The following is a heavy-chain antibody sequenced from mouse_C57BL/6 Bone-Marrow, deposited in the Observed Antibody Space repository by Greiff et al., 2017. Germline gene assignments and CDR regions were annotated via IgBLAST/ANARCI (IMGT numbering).Heavy chain of an antibody. J-gene: IGHJ2*01. Sequence: EVKLVESGGGLVKPGGSLKLSCAASGFTFSDYGMHWVRQAPEKGLEWVAYISSGSSTIYSADTVKGRFTFSRDNAKTTLFLQMTRLRAEDTAMYYCARKDDGSSMDYWGQGTTVTVSS. CDR2: ISSGSSTI. V-gene: IGHV5-17*01. CDR1: GFTFSDYG. D-gene: IGHD1-1*01. CDR3: ARKDDGSSMDY.